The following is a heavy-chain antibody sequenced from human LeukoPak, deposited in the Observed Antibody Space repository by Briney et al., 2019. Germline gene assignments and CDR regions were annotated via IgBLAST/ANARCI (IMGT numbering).Heavy chain of an antibody. D-gene: IGHD6-13*01. Sequence: GGSLRLSCAASGFAFSSYWMSWVRQAPGKGLEWVANIKQDGSEKYYVDSVKGRFTISRDNAKNSLYLQMNSLRAEDTAVYYCAKDRYSSSWYGDFDYWGQGTLVTVSS. CDR2: IKQDGSEK. CDR3: AKDRYSSSWYGDFDY. V-gene: IGHV3-7*01. CDR1: GFAFSSYW. J-gene: IGHJ4*02.